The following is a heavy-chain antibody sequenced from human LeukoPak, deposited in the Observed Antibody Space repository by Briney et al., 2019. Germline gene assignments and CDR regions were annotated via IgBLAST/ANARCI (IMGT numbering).Heavy chain of an antibody. V-gene: IGHV3-9*01. D-gene: IGHD2-2*01. Sequence: PGGSLRLSCAASGFTFEEHVMHWVRQAPGKGLEWVSGITWNSANILYADSVNGRFTISRDNSKNTLYLQMNSLRAEDAALYYCAKDPSPAPRDTQCWGHRTLVTVSS. CDR3: AKDPSPAPRDTQC. J-gene: IGHJ4*01. CDR1: GFTFEEHV. CDR2: ITWNSANI.